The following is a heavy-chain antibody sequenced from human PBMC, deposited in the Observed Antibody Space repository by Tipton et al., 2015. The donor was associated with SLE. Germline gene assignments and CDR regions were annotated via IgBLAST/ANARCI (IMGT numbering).Heavy chain of an antibody. CDR1: GFTFSSYE. Sequence: SLRLSCAASGFTFSSYEMNWVRQAPGKGPEWVSYISSSGSTIYYADSVKGRFTISRDNAKNSLYLQMNSLRAEDTAVYYCASKRGVAAAGQNAFDIWGQGTMVTVSS. V-gene: IGHV3-48*03. CDR2: ISSSGSTI. J-gene: IGHJ3*02. D-gene: IGHD6-13*01. CDR3: ASKRGVAAAGQNAFDI.